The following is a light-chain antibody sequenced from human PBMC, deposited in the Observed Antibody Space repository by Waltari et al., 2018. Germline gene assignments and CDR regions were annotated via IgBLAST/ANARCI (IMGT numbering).Light chain of an antibody. CDR1: SSDIGGYNY. Sequence: QSALTQPAPVSGSPGQSITISCIGTSSDIGGYNYVSWYQQHPGKAPKVMSYNVNNRPPGVSGRVSGSKSGNTASLTISGLQAEDEADYFCCLYASSYTPFFVFGTGTKLTVL. CDR2: NVN. V-gene: IGLV2-14*03. CDR3: CLYASSYTPFFV. J-gene: IGLJ1*01.